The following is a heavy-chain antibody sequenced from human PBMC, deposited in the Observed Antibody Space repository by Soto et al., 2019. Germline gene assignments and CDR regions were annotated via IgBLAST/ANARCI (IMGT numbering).Heavy chain of an antibody. CDR3: ARALIQLWPHYYYGMDV. D-gene: IGHD5-18*01. CDR1: GGSISSGDYY. Sequence: PSETLSLTCTVSGGSISSGDYYWSWIRQPPGKGLEWIGYIYYSGTIYYNPSLKSRVTISVDTSKNQFSLKVSSVTAADTAVYYCARALIQLWPHYYYGMDVWGQGTTVTVSS. J-gene: IGHJ6*02. V-gene: IGHV4-30-4*01. CDR2: IYYSGTI.